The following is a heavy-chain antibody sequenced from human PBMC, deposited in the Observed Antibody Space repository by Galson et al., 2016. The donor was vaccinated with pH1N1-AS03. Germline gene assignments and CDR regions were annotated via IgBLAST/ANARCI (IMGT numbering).Heavy chain of an antibody. V-gene: IGHV3-9*01. CDR2: IDMNSGTI. CDR1: GFTFDAYA. Sequence: SLRLSCAGSGFTFDAYAMHWVRQGPGKGLEWVSGIDMNSGTIGYTDSVKGRFTFSRDNAKNSLYLEMNSLRAEDTALYYCAKSPGYCSAGSCSDQGYFDYWGQGTLVTVSS. J-gene: IGHJ4*02. CDR3: AKSPGYCSAGSCSDQGYFDY. D-gene: IGHD2-15*01.